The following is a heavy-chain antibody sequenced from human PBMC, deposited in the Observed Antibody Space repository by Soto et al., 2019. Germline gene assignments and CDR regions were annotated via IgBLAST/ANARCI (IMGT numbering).Heavy chain of an antibody. J-gene: IGHJ4*02. Sequence: GGSLRLSCAASGFTFNTYPMNWVRQAPGKGLEWISYIIPSSETIYYADSVRGRFTISRDNSKNSLYLQMDSLRADDSAVYYCARDLHYAYDYWGQGTLVTVSS. V-gene: IGHV3-48*01. CDR3: ARDLHYAYDY. CDR1: GFTFNTYP. CDR2: IIPSSETI. D-gene: IGHD4-17*01.